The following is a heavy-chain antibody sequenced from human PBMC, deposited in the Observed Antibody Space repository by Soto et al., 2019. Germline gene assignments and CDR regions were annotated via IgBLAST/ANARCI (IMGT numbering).Heavy chain of an antibody. J-gene: IGHJ3*02. D-gene: IGHD1-26*01. CDR3: VRSYYFYAFDI. CDR1: GGSISSYY. Sequence: PSETLSLPCTVSGGSISSYYWSWIRQPPGKGLEWIGYIYYSGSTNYNPSLKSRVTISVDTSKNQFSLKLSSVTAADTAVYYCVRSYYFYAFDIWGQGTMVTVSS. CDR2: IYYSGST. V-gene: IGHV4-59*01.